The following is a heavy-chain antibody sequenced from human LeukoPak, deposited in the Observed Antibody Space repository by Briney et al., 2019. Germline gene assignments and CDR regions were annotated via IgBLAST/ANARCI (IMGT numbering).Heavy chain of an antibody. CDR3: TTRYSGSYFSDY. CDR2: ISAYNGNT. J-gene: IGHJ4*02. V-gene: IGHV1-18*01. Sequence: SVKVSCKASGYTFTSYGISWVRQAPGQGLEWMGWISAYNGNTNYAQKLQGRVTMTTDTSTSTAYMELRSLRSDDTAVYYCTTRYSGSYFSDYWGQGTLVTVSS. CDR1: GYTFTSYG. D-gene: IGHD1-26*01.